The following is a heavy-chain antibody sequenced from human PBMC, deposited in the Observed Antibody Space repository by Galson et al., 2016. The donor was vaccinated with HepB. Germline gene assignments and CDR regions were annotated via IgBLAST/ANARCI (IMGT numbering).Heavy chain of an antibody. D-gene: IGHD3-22*01. J-gene: IGHJ3*02. CDR1: GFTFDDYG. CDR2: ISWNSGSI. V-gene: IGHV3-9*01. CDR3: AKDFPNYFDSSTYYGDAFDI. Sequence: SLRLSCAASGFTFDDYGMHWVRQAPGKGLEWVSGISWNSGSIGYADSVRGRFTISRDNAKNSLYLQMNSLRTGDTALYYCAKDFPNYFDSSTYYGDAFDIWGQGTMVTVSS.